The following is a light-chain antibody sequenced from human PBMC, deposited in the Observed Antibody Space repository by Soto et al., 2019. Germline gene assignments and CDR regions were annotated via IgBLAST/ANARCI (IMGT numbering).Light chain of an antibody. CDR3: QQYDGPPWT. CDR1: QTVSSNY. CDR2: GSS. V-gene: IGKV3-20*01. J-gene: IGKJ1*01. Sequence: EIVLTQSPVTLSLSPGERATLSCRASQTVSSNYLAWYQQKPGQAPRLLIYGSSIRATGIPDRFSGSGSGTDFTLTISRLGPEDIAVYYCQQYDGPPWTFGQGTKVDIK.